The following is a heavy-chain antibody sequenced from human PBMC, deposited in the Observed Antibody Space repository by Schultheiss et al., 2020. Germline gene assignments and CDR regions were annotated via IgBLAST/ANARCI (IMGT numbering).Heavy chain of an antibody. V-gene: IGHV3-53*01. D-gene: IGHD3-3*01. CDR2: IYSGGST. CDR1: GFTFSSYA. Sequence: GGSLRLSCAASGFTFSSYAMSWVRQAPGKGLEWVSVIYSGGSTYYADSVKGRFTISRDNSKNTLYLQMNSLRAEDTAVYYCARVTRFLEWSLKTYYYYMDVWGKGTTVTVSS. J-gene: IGHJ6*03. CDR3: ARVTRFLEWSLKTYYYYMDV.